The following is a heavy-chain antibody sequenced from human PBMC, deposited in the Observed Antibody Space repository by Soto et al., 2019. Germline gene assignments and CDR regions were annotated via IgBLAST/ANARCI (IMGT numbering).Heavy chain of an antibody. Sequence: ESLKISYKCSGYSFTSYWIGWVRQIPGKGLEWMGIIYPGDSYTRYSPSFQGQVTISADKSISTAYLQWSSLKASDTAMYYCARQPIGPTYSSGWPGGAFDIWGQGTMVTVSS. J-gene: IGHJ3*02. CDR1: GYSFTSYW. V-gene: IGHV5-51*01. D-gene: IGHD6-19*01. CDR3: ARQPIGPTYSSGWPGGAFDI. CDR2: IYPGDSYT.